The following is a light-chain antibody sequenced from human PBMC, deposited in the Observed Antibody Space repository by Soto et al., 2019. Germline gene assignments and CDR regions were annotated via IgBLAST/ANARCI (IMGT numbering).Light chain of an antibody. CDR2: GGA. J-gene: IGKJ1*01. Sequence: EIVLTQSPGTLSLSPGDRATLSCRATQAVRNNYFAWYQQKVGQAPRLVVYGGAHRATGVPDRFSGSGSGTDFTLTISRLEPEDFAVYYCQQYGSSGTFGQGTKVDIK. V-gene: IGKV3-20*01. CDR1: QAVRNNY. CDR3: QQYGSSGT.